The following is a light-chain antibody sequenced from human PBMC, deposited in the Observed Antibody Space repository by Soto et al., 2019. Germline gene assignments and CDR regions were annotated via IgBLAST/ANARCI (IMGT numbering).Light chain of an antibody. V-gene: IGLV2-14*01. CDR1: SNDVGAYNY. CDR2: EVS. CDR3: SSYTLSSTYV. Sequence: QSALTQPASVSGSPGQSITISCTGTSNDVGAYNYKYVSWYKQYPGTAPKLIIYEVSNRPSGVSDRFSGSKSGNTASLTISGLQAEDEADYYCSSYTLSSTYVFGTGTQLTVL. J-gene: IGLJ1*01.